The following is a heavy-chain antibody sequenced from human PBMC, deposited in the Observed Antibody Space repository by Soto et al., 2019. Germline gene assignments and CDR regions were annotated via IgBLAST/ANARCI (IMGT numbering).Heavy chain of an antibody. D-gene: IGHD1-26*01. CDR2: IWNHGNTA. Sequence: GGSLRLSCVASGVTLSYYGVHWGRQSPGKGLEWVALIWNHGNTAYHADSVKGRFTVSRDNSRNTVYLQMNSLRAEDTAVYYCARLPHSKLLGGLHPWGRGALVTVSS. CDR1: GVTLSYYG. J-gene: IGHJ5*02. V-gene: IGHV3-33*01. CDR3: ARLPHSKLLGGLHP.